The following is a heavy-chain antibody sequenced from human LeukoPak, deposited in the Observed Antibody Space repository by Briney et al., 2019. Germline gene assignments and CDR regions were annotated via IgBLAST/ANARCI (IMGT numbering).Heavy chain of an antibody. CDR2: INPSDGSA. CDR3: GRPKKPSGTLNGENYSGSIGS. D-gene: IGHD4-17*01. CDR1: GYTFANYY. Sequence: ASVKISCKASGYTFANYYMNWVRQAPGQGLEWVGIINPSDGSAAYAQKFQGRVTVTRDTSTSTLYMELRSLTSEDIAVYYCGRPKKPSGTLNGENYSGSIGSWGQGTLVTVSS. J-gene: IGHJ5*02. V-gene: IGHV1-46*01.